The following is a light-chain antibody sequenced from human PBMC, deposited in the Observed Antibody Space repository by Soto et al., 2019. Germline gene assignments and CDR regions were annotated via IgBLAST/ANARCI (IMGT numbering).Light chain of an antibody. CDR1: QDVSIF. CDR3: QQRSTWPPA. CDR2: DAS. Sequence: EILLAQSPATLSLSPGERATLSCKASQDVSIFLAWYQQRPGQAPRLLIYDASNRATGIPARFSGSGSGTDFTLTISSLEPEDFALYYCQQRSTWPPAFGQGTKLEIK. J-gene: IGKJ2*01. V-gene: IGKV3-11*01.